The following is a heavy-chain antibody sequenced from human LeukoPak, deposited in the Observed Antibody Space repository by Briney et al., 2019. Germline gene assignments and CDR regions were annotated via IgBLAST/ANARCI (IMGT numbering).Heavy chain of an antibody. J-gene: IGHJ4*02. Sequence: PGGSLILSCAGSGFTFSDYYRSWIRQAPGKGLEWVSYISSSGRTVYYADSVTGRFTLSRDNANNSLYLQMNSLRAEDTAVYYCARDKEYDFWSGPGGIWGQGTLVTVSS. CDR2: ISSSGRTV. CDR3: ARDKEYDFWSGPGGI. D-gene: IGHD3/OR15-3a*01. CDR1: GFTFSDYY. V-gene: IGHV3-11*04.